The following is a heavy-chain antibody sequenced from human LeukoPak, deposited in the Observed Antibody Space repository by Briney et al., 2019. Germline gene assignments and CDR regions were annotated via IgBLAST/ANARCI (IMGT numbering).Heavy chain of an antibody. J-gene: IGHJ6*03. CDR1: GGSIRSYY. V-gene: IGHV4-59*01. D-gene: IGHD3-3*01. CDR3: ARRRSTIFGVGYYYYYYMDV. Sequence: PSETLSLTCTVSGGSIRSYYWSWIRQPPGKGLEWIGYIYYSGSTNYNPSLKSRVTISVDTSKNQFSLKLSSVTAADTAVYYCARRRSTIFGVGYYYYYYMDVWGKGTTVTVSS. CDR2: IYYSGST.